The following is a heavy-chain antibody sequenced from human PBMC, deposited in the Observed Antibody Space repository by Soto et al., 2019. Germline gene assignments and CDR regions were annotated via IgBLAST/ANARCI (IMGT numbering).Heavy chain of an antibody. J-gene: IGHJ6*02. Sequence: QVQLVQSGAEVKKPGASVKVSCKASGYTFTSYDINWVRQATGQGLEWMGWMNPNSGNTGYAQKFQGRGTMTRNTSISTAYMELSSLRSEDTAVYYCARSIVVVAATGRGYYYYGMDVWGQGTTVTVSS. D-gene: IGHD2-15*01. CDR1: GYTFTSYD. CDR2: MNPNSGNT. V-gene: IGHV1-8*01. CDR3: ARSIVVVAATGRGYYYYGMDV.